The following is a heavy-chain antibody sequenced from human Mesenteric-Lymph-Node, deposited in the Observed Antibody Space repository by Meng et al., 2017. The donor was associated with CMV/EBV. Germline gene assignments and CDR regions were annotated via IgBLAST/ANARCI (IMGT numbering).Heavy chain of an antibody. D-gene: IGHD2-2*01. Sequence: GGSLRLSCTASGFTFHKYAMTWVRQAPGKGLEWVSVIYSGGSSTSYADSVKGRFTISRDNSENTLYLQMNSLRAEDTAVYYCAKSAVVVPKFYYYGVDVWGQGTTVTVSS. CDR2: IYSGGSST. CDR3: AKSAVVVPKFYYYGVDV. CDR1: GFTFHKYA. J-gene: IGHJ6*02. V-gene: IGHV3-23*03.